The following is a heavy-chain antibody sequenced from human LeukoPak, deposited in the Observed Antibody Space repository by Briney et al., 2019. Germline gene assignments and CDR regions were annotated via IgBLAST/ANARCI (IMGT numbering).Heavy chain of an antibody. V-gene: IGHV4-34*01. D-gene: IGHD6-25*01. J-gene: IGHJ4*02. Sequence: PSETLSLTCAVYGGSFNGYYWTWIHQPPGKGLEWIGEINHSGSTDYNPSLKSRVTISVDTSKNQFSLKLNSVTAADTAVYYCARGQLRLSNWGQGSLVIVSS. CDR3: ARGQLRLSN. CDR1: GGSFNGYY. CDR2: INHSGST.